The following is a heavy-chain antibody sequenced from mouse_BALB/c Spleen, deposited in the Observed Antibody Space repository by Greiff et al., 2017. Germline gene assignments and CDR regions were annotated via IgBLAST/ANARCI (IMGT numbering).Heavy chain of an antibody. CDR3: ARDGGIYPDY. CDR1: GFTFSSYG. J-gene: IGHJ2*01. D-gene: IGHD2-1*01. CDR2: SNSNGGST. V-gene: IGHV5-6-3*01. Sequence: EVKLQESGGGLVQPGGSLKLSCAASGFTFSSYGMSWVRQTPDKRLELVATSNSNGGSTYYPDSVKGRFTISRDNAKNTLYLQMSSLKSEDTAMYYCARDGGIYPDYWGQGTTLTVSS.